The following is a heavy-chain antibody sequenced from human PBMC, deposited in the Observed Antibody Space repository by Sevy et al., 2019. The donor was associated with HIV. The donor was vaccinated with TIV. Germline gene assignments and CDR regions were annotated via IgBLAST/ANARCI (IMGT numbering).Heavy chain of an antibody. CDR2: ISSSGDTT. Sequence: GGSLRLSCAASGFTFSSFEMNWVRQAPGKGLKWVSYISSSGDTTDYADSVRGRFTISRDNAKKSLYPQMNSLRAEDTAIYYCAKRGGQYDLGMDVWGQGTTVTVSS. D-gene: IGHD3-3*01. CDR3: AKRGGQYDLGMDV. V-gene: IGHV3-48*03. CDR1: GFTFSSFE. J-gene: IGHJ6*02.